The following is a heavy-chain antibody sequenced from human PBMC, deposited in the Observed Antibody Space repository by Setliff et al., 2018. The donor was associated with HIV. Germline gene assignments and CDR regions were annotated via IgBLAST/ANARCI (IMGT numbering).Heavy chain of an antibody. J-gene: IGHJ3*02. V-gene: IGHV4-61*02. CDR3: ARGRYSSGWYNDAFDI. CDR1: GGSIGSGSYY. CDR2: IYTSGNT. Sequence: PSETLSLTFTVSGGSIGSGSYYWSWIRQPAGKGLEWIGRIYTSGNTNYNPSLKSRVTISADTSKKQFSLKLNSVTAADTAVYYCARGRYSSGWYNDAFDIWGQGTMVTVSS. D-gene: IGHD6-19*01.